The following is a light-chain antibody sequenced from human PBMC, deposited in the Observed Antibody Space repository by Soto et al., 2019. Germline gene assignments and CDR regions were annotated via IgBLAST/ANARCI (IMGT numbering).Light chain of an antibody. V-gene: IGLV1-44*01. CDR2: RNH. CDR1: RSNIGTYT. CDR3: AAWYDSLRAVV. Sequence: QSVLTQSPSASGTPGQRVTISCSGSRSNIGTYTVNWYQQLPGTAPTLLIFRNHQRPSGVPDRFSGSKSGTSASLAISGPQSEDDADYYCAAWYDSLRAVVFGGGTKVTVL. J-gene: IGLJ2*01.